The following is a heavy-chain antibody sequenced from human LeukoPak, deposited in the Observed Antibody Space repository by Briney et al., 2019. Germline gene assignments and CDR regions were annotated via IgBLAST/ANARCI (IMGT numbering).Heavy chain of an antibody. CDR1: GFTFDDYG. D-gene: IGHD3-22*01. V-gene: IGHV3-20*04. J-gene: IGHJ3*02. CDR3: ARVYYDSSGYYPPVGASDI. Sequence: PGGSLRLSCAASGFTFDDYGMSWVRQAPGKGLEWVSGINWNGGSTGYADSVKGRFTISRDNAKNSLYLQMNSLRAEDTALYYCARVYYDSSGYYPPVGASDIWGQGTMVTVSS. CDR2: INWNGGST.